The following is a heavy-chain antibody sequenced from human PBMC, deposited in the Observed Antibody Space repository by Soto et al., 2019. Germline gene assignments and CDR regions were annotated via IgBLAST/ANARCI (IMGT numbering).Heavy chain of an antibody. CDR3: ARVDIVVVPAVMIDTAMVRTYYYYGMDV. Sequence: GASVKVSWKASGYTFTSYGISWVRQAPGQGLEWMGWISAYNGNTNYAQKLQGRVTMTTDTSTSTAYMELRSLRSDDTAVYYCARVDIVVVPAVMIDTAMVRTYYYYGMDVWGQGTTVTV. J-gene: IGHJ6*02. CDR1: GYTFTSYG. V-gene: IGHV1-18*01. CDR2: ISAYNGNT. D-gene: IGHD2-2*03.